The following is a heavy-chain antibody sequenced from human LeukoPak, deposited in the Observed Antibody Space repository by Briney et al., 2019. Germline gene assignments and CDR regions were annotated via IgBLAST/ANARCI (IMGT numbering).Heavy chain of an antibody. CDR2: ITGDGRST. CDR1: GFTFHLYA. V-gene: IGHV3-43*02. CDR3: AKGVGGYFDWLSIDY. Sequence: GGSLRLSCAASGFTFHLYAMHWVRLAPGKGLEWVSLITGDGRSTYYADSVKGRFTISRDNSKNTLYLQMNSLRAEDTAVYYCAKGVGGYFDWLSIDYWGQGTLVTVSS. D-gene: IGHD3-9*01. J-gene: IGHJ4*02.